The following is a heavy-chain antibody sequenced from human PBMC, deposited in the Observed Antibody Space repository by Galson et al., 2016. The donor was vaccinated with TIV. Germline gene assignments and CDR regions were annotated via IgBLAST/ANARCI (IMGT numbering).Heavy chain of an antibody. CDR1: GFAFRDFY. J-gene: IGHJ4*02. CDR3: ARDDGDWGSGVVNY. Sequence: SLRLSCAGSGFAFRDFYMSWIRQAPGKGLEWISYISDTSTYTDYADSVKGRFTISGDNPRKSLYLQMNSLRVDDTAVYYCARDDGDWGSGVVNYRGQGILVTVSS. D-gene: IGHD2-21*02. V-gene: IGHV3-11*05. CDR2: ISDTSTYT.